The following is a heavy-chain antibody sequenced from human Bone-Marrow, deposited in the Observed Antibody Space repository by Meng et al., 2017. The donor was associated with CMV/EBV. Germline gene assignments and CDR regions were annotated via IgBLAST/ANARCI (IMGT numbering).Heavy chain of an antibody. Sequence: GESLKISCAASGFTFSSYAMSWVRQAPGKGLEWVSAISGSGGSTYYADSVKGRFTISRDNAKNSLYLQMNSLRAEDTAVYYCARDGTRKFVDTAMVWGNNWFDPWGQGTLVTVSS. CDR3: ARDGTRKFVDTAMVWGNNWFDP. CDR2: ISGSGGST. D-gene: IGHD5-18*01. J-gene: IGHJ5*02. CDR1: GFTFSSYA. V-gene: IGHV3-23*01.